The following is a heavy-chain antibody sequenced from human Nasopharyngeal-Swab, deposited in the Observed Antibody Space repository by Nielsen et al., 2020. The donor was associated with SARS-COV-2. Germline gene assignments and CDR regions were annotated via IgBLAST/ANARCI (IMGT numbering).Heavy chain of an antibody. D-gene: IGHD6-13*01. J-gene: IGHJ6*02. CDR3: ARGSRIAAAGTRGGVHYYYGMDV. V-gene: IGHV4-34*01. CDR1: GFTFSDYY. Sequence: GSLRLSCAASGFTFSDYYMSWIRQPPGKGLEWIGEINHSGSTNYNPSLKSRVTISVDTSKNQFSLKLSSVTAADTAVYYCARGSRIAAAGTRGGVHYYYGMDVWGQGTTVTVSS. CDR2: INHSGST.